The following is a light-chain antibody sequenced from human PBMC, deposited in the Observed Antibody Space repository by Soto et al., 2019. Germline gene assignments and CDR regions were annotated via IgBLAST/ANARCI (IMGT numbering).Light chain of an antibody. CDR1: QSVSSRY. V-gene: IGKV3-20*01. Sequence: DIVLTHHPGTLSLSPGERATLSCRASQSVSSRYLAWYQQKPGQAPRRVIYGASSRATGIPGRFSGSGSGTDFTLTSSRLEPEDFAVYYCQQYGSSQTVGQGTKVDIK. CDR2: GAS. CDR3: QQYGSSQT. J-gene: IGKJ1*01.